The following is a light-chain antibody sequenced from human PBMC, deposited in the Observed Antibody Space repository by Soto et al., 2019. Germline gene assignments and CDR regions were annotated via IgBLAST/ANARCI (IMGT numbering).Light chain of an antibody. V-gene: IGKV1-5*03. CDR1: QSITSW. CDR3: QHYNSSYRT. J-gene: IGKJ2*02. Sequence: DIQMTQSPSTLSASVGDRVTITCRASQSITSWLAWYQQKPGKAPKLLIYKASNLESGVPSRFSGSGSGTEFTLTISSLQPDDFATYYCQHYNSSYRTFDQGTKVDIK. CDR2: KAS.